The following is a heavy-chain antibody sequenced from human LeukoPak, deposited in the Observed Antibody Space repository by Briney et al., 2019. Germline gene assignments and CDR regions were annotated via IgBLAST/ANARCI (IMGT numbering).Heavy chain of an antibody. CDR1: GGSISSNW. D-gene: IGHD6-6*01. CDR3: ASDSSSSNFDY. CDR2: INHSGST. V-gene: IGHV4-4*02. Sequence: PSETLSLTCAVSGGSISSNWWSWVRQPPGKGLEWIGEINHSGSTNYNPSLKSRVTISVDTSKNQFSLKLSSVTAADTAVYYCASDSSSSNFDYWGQGTLVTVSS. J-gene: IGHJ4*02.